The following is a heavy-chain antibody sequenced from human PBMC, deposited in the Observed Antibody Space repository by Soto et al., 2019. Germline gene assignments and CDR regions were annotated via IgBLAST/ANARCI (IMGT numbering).Heavy chain of an antibody. J-gene: IGHJ4*02. Sequence: LRLSCAASGFTFSTYAMSWVRQAPGKGLEWVSAITGSGGSTYYADSVKGRFTISRDNSKNTLYLQMNSLRAEDTAVYYCAKAIAAAGTLKYYFDYWGQGTLVTVSS. CDR3: AKAIAAAGTLKYYFDY. D-gene: IGHD6-13*01. V-gene: IGHV3-23*01. CDR1: GFTFSTYA. CDR2: ITGSGGST.